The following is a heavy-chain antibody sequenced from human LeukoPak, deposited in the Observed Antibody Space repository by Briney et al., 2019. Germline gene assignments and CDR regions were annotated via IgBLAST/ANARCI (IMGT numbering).Heavy chain of an antibody. Sequence: ASVEVSCKASGYTFTSYGISWVRQAPGQGLEWMGWISAYNGNTNYAQKLQGRVTMTTDTSTSTAYMELRSLRSDDTAVYYCARASDIASSHDYWGQGTLVTVSS. V-gene: IGHV1-18*01. CDR2: ISAYNGNT. CDR3: ARASDIASSHDY. CDR1: GYTFTSYG. D-gene: IGHD5/OR15-5a*01. J-gene: IGHJ4*02.